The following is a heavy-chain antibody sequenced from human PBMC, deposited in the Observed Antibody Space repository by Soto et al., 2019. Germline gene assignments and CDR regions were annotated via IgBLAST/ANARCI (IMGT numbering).Heavy chain of an antibody. CDR3: ARGAPFMVRGVKSWFDH. D-gene: IGHD3-10*01. CDR1: VYTFTSYY. Sequence: XSVNDSFQATVYTFTSYYMHWVRQAPGQGLERMGIINPSGGSTSYAQKFQGRVTMTRDTSTSTVYMELSSLRSEDTAVYYCARGAPFMVRGVKSWFDHWGQGTLVTVSS. CDR2: INPSGGST. V-gene: IGHV1-46*01. J-gene: IGHJ5*02.